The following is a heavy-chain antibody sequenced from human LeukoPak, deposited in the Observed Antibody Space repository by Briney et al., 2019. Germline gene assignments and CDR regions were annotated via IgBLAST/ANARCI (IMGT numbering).Heavy chain of an antibody. CDR1: GYSIISEYC. J-gene: IGHJ4*02. CDR3: ARATPGGLLYFGV. Sequence: NSSETLSLTCTLSGYSIISEYCWGWIRQPPGKGLEWIGCVHHSGNTYYNPSLKSRVTMSLDTSKSQFSLHLRSATAADTAVYYCARATPGGLLYFGVGGQGTLVTVSS. D-gene: IGHD3-10*01. V-gene: IGHV4-38-2*02. CDR2: VHHSGNT.